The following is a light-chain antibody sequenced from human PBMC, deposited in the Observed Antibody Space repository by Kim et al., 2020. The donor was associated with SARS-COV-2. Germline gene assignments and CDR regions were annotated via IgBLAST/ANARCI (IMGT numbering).Light chain of an antibody. V-gene: IGKV2-28*01. CDR1: QSLLHNNGNNY. Sequence: PASINCRSSQSLLHNNGNNYLDWYLQKPGQSPQLLIYLGSNRASGVPDRFSGSGSGTDFTLTLSRVEAEDVGVYYCMQALEVPITFGHGTRLEIK. CDR2: LGS. CDR3: MQALEVPIT. J-gene: IGKJ5*01.